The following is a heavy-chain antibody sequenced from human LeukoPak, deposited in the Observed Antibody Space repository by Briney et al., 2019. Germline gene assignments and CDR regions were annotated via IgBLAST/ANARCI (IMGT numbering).Heavy chain of an antibody. CDR2: TYYRSKWYN. V-gene: IGHV6-1*01. Sequence: SQTLSLTCAISGDSVSSNSAAWNWIRQSPSRGLEWLGRTYYRSKWYNDYAESVKSRITINPDTSKNQFSLQLNSVTPEDTGVYYCARDFDYGDYHPFDYWGQGTLVTVSS. CDR3: ARDFDYGDYHPFDY. CDR1: GDSVSSNSAA. J-gene: IGHJ4*02. D-gene: IGHD4-17*01.